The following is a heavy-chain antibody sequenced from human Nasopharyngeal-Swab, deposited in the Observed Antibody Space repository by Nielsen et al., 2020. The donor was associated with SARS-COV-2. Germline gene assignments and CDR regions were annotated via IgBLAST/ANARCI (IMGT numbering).Heavy chain of an antibody. V-gene: IGHV1-24*01. D-gene: IGHD6-19*01. CDR1: GYTLTELS. Sequence: ASVKVSCKVSGYTLTELSMHWVRQAPGKGLEWMGGFDPEDGETIYAQKFQGRVTMTEDTSTDTAYMELSSLRSEDTAVYYWASGIAVAGTPAHYYYYYGMDVWGQGTTVTVSS. J-gene: IGHJ6*02. CDR2: FDPEDGET. CDR3: ASGIAVAGTPAHYYYYYGMDV.